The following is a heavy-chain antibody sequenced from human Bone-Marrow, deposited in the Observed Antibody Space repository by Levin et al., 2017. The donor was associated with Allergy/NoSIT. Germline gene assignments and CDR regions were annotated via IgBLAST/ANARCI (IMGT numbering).Heavy chain of an antibody. V-gene: IGHV2-5*02. CDR2: IYWDDNK. Sequence: SGPTLVKPTQTLTVTCNVSGLSLSSYGVSVGWVRQSPGKALEWLALIYWDDNKRYSSSLKTRLTISKDTSRSQVFLIMTDLDPVDTATYYCVHRRNGALAQTFDYWGQGTPVTVSS. D-gene: IGHD1/OR15-1a*01. CDR3: VHRRNGALAQTFDY. CDR1: GLSLSSYGVS. J-gene: IGHJ4*02.